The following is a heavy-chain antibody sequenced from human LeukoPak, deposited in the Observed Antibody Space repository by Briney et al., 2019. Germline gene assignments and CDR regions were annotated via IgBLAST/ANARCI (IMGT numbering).Heavy chain of an antibody. D-gene: IGHD1-26*01. J-gene: IGHJ4*02. CDR1: GYTFTGYY. CDR3: ARAQSGSGSYAY. V-gene: IGHV1-46*01. Sequence: ASVKVSCKASGYTFTGYYMHWVRQAPGQGLEWMGIINPSGGSTSYAQKFQGRVTMTRDTSTSTVYMELYSLRSGDTAVYYCARAQSGSGSYAYWGQGTLVTVSS. CDR2: INPSGGST.